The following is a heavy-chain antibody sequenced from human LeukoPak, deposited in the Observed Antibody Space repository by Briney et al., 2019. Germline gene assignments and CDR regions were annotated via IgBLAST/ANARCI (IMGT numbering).Heavy chain of an antibody. CDR3: AKVPPTGKEAFYSSGWQDY. D-gene: IGHD6-19*01. CDR2: ISGSGGST. V-gene: IGHV3-23*01. Sequence: GGTLRLSCAASGFTFSSYGINWVRQAPGKGLEWVSAISGSGGSTYYADSVKGRFTISRDNSKNTLYLQMNSLRAEDTAVYYCAKVPPTGKEAFYSSGWQDYWGQGTLVTVSS. CDR1: GFTFSSYG. J-gene: IGHJ4*02.